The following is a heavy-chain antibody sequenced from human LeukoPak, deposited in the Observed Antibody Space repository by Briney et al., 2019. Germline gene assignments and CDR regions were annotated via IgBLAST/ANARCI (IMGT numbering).Heavy chain of an antibody. CDR2: IRYDGSNK. V-gene: IGHV3-30*02. Sequence: GGSLRLSCAASGFTFNSYGMHWVRQAPGKGLEGVAFIRYDGSNKYYADSVKGRFTISRDNSKNTLYPQMNSLRAEDTAVYYCAKVRGSMAAADNYWGQGTLVTVSS. J-gene: IGHJ4*02. CDR1: GFTFNSYG. D-gene: IGHD6-13*01. CDR3: AKVRGSMAAADNY.